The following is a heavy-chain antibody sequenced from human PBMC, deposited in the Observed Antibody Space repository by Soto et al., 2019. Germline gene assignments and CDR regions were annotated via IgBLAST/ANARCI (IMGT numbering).Heavy chain of an antibody. V-gene: IGHV3-30-3*01. J-gene: IGHJ6*02. CDR3: ARPPRGGVSV. CDR2: ISYDGSNK. CDR1: GFTFSSYA. Sequence: QVQLVESGGGVVQSGRSLRLSCAASGFTFSSYAMHWVRQAPGKGLEWVAVISYDGSNKYYADSVKGRFTISRDNSKNTLYLQMNSLRAEDTAVYYCARPPRGGVSVWGQGTTVTVSS. D-gene: IGHD2-8*02.